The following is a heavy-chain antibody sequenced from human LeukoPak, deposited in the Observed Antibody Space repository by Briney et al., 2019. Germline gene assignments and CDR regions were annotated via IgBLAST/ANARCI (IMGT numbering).Heavy chain of an antibody. J-gene: IGHJ4*02. V-gene: IGHV5-51*03. Sequence: GESLKISCKGSGYSFTSYWIGWVRQMPGKGLEWMGIIYPGDSDTRYSPSFQGQVTISADKSIGTAYLQWSSLKASDTAMYYCASRRAVAGSPFDYWGQGTLVTVSS. CDR2: IYPGDSDT. D-gene: IGHD6-19*01. CDR3: ASRRAVAGSPFDY. CDR1: GYSFTSYW.